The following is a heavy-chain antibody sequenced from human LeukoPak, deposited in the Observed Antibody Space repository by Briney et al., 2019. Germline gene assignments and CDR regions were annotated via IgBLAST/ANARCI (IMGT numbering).Heavy chain of an antibody. J-gene: IGHJ5*02. D-gene: IGHD2-2*01. CDR2: TNHSGST. CDR1: GGSFSGYY. Sequence: PSETLSLTCAVYGGSFSGYYWSWIRQPPGKGLEWIGETNHSGSTNYNPSLKSRVTISVDTSKNQFSLKLSSVTAADTAVYYCARAEIVVVPAAKFDPWGQGTLVTVSS. V-gene: IGHV4-34*01. CDR3: ARAEIVVVPAAKFDP.